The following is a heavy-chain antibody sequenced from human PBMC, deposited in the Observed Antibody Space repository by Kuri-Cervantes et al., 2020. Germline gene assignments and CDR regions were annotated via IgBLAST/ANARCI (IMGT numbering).Heavy chain of an antibody. J-gene: IGHJ3*02. V-gene: IGHV3-9*01. CDR3: AKDRSYDAFDI. D-gene: IGHD5-18*01. CDR2: ISWNSGSI. Sequence: SLKISCAASRFIFNDNAMHWVRQAPGKGLEWVSGISWNSGSIGYADSVKGRFTISRDNAKNSLYLQMNSLRAEDTALYYCAKDRSYDAFDIWGQGTMVTVSS. CDR1: RFIFNDNA.